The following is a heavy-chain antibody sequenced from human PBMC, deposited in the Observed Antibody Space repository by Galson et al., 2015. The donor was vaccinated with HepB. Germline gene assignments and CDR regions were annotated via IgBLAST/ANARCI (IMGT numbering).Heavy chain of an antibody. J-gene: IGHJ6*03. CDR1: GGTFSSYA. CDR2: IIPIFGTA. Sequence: SVKVSCKASGGTFSSYAISWVRQAPGQGLEWMGGIIPIFGTANYAQKFQGRVTITADESTSTAYMELSSLRSEDTAVYYCARGKIGMCSSTSCPRYYYMDVWGKGTTVTVSS. CDR3: ARGKIGMCSSTSCPRYYYMDV. V-gene: IGHV1-69*13. D-gene: IGHD2-2*01.